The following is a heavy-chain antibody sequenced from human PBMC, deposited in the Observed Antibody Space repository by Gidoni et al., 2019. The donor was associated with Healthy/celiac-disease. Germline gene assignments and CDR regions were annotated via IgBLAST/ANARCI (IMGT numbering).Heavy chain of an antibody. CDR1: GYTFTGYY. CDR3: ARTQYSSSSGLYGMDV. D-gene: IGHD6-6*01. Sequence: QVQLVQSGAEVKKPGASVKVSCKASGYTFTGYYMHWVRQAPGQGLEWMGWINPNSGGTNYAQKFQGWVTMTRDTSISTAYMELSRLRSDDTAVYYCARTQYSSSSGLYGMDVWGQGTTGTVSS. J-gene: IGHJ6*02. V-gene: IGHV1-2*04. CDR2: INPNSGGT.